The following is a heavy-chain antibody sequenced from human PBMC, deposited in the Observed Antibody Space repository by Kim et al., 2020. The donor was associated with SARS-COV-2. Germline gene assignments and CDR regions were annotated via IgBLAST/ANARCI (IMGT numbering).Heavy chain of an antibody. Sequence: SETLSLTCSVSGGSVTSPSYYWVWIRQPPGKGLEWIGSVHYSGSTYYNPSVTSRVALSVDTSKNQFSVKLSSVTAADTAVYYCARHIDISGFYRYDYWGPGIMVTVSS. D-gene: IGHD3-22*01. J-gene: IGHJ4*02. CDR2: VHYSGST. CDR3: ARHIDISGFYRYDY. CDR1: GGSVTSPSYY. V-gene: IGHV4-39*01.